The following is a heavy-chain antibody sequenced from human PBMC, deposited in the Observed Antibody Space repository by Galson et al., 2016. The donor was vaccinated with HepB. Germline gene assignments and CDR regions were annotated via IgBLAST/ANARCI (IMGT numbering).Heavy chain of an antibody. CDR3: TRGVAQTSMD. CDR1: GTTLSSYA. CDR2: IIPVDGTI. V-gene: IGHV1-69*13. J-gene: IGHJ4*02. Sequence: SVKVSCKASGTTLSSYAISWVRQAPGQGLEWVGGIIPVDGTINYAQKFLGRVTITADESMSTAYMEVSGLRSDDTAIYYCTRGVAQTSMDWGQGTLVTVSS. D-gene: IGHD5-18*01.